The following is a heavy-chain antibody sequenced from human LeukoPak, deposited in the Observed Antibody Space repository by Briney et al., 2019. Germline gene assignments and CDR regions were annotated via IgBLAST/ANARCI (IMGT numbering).Heavy chain of an antibody. J-gene: IGHJ4*02. V-gene: IGHV4-34*01. CDR3: VRQGTNRGYYLLDY. D-gene: IGHD3-3*01. Sequence: SETLSLTCAAYGAALSEYYWSWIRQSPGKGLEWIGEVAHKGPTVYSPTLNRKYNPSFKSRVTMSVDPSKNQFSLKLTSVTVADTATYYCVRQGTNRGYYLLDYWGQGHLVIVSS. CDR2: VAHKGPTVYSPTLNR. CDR1: GAALSEYY.